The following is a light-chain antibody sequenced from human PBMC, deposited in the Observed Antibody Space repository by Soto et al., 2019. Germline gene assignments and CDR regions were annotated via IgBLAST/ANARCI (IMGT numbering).Light chain of an antibody. J-gene: IGKJ2*01. V-gene: IGKV1-33*01. Sequence: DIQMTQSPSSLSASVGDRVTITCQASQGIRNYLNWYQQKPGKAPKLLIYDASNLQTGVPSRFGGSGSGTDFTLTISSTQPEDIATYYCQQYETLPYAFGQGTKLEIK. CDR2: DAS. CDR3: QQYETLPYA. CDR1: QGIRNY.